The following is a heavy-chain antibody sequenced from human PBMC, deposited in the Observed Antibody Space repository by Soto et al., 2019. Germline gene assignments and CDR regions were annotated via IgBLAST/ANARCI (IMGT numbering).Heavy chain of an antibody. J-gene: IGHJ3*02. V-gene: IGHV1-69*06. D-gene: IGHD6-13*01. Sequence: ASVKVSCKASGGTFSSYAISWVRQAPGQGLEWMGGIIPIFGTANYAQKFQGRVTITADKSTSTAYMELSSLRSEDTAVYYCGRYSSSWYVAFDIWGQGTMVTVSS. CDR3: GRYSSSWYVAFDI. CDR2: IIPIFGTA. CDR1: GGTFSSYA.